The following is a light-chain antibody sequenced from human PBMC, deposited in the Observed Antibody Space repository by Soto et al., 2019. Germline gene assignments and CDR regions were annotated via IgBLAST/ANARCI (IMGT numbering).Light chain of an antibody. CDR1: QTVTSSY. CDR2: GAS. CDR3: HQYGSSPPYT. V-gene: IGKV3-20*01. Sequence: EIVLTQSPGTLSLSPGERVTLSCTASQTVTSSYLAWYQQKHGQAPSLLLYGASIRATGIPDRFNGSGSGTDRARTISGREPEELAVDYCHQYGSSPPYTVGQGTKLQSK. J-gene: IGKJ2*01.